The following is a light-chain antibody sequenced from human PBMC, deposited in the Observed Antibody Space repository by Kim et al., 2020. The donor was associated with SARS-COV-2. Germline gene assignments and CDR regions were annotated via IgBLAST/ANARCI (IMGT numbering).Light chain of an antibody. Sequence: QSVLTQPPSVSAVPGQKVTISCSGGTSNIGINDVSWYQHLPKAAPKLLIYDNNKRPSGIPDRFSGSKSGTSATLDISGVLTGDEADYYCAAGDNSLSAYVFGSGTKVTVL. CDR3: AAGDNSLSAYV. V-gene: IGLV1-51*01. CDR2: DNN. CDR1: TSNIGIND. J-gene: IGLJ1*01.